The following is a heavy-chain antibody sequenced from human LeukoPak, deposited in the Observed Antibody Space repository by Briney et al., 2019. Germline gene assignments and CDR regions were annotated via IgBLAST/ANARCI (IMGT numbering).Heavy chain of an antibody. CDR1: GASISGSGYY. V-gene: IGHV4-39*07. Sequence: SETLSLTCAVSGASISGSGYYLGWIRQPPGKGLEWIGNIYYTGSTYYNASLQSRVTISVDTSKNQFSLKLSSVTAADTAVYYCARDRRGYTFDYWGQGTLVTVSS. J-gene: IGHJ4*02. CDR3: ARDRRGYTFDY. D-gene: IGHD2-2*02. CDR2: IYYTGST.